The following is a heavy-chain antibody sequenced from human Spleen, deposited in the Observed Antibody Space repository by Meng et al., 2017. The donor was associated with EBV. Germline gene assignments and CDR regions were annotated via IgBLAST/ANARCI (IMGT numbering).Heavy chain of an antibody. Sequence: IQQWGAGLLKPSETLSLTCTVSGGSISSFYYWGWIRQPPGRGLEWIGSVHYSGSTYYSPSLKSRVTVSVDTSKNQFSLRLTSVTAADTAVYYCARPFPSWQSPRLDPFGAWGQGTLVTVSS. J-gene: IGHJ5*02. CDR2: VHYSGST. CDR1: GGSISSFYY. D-gene: IGHD6-19*01. CDR3: ARPFPSWQSPRLDPFGA. V-gene: IGHV4-39*01.